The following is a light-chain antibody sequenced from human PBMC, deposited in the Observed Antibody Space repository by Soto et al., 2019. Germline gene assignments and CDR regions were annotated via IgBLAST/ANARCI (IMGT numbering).Light chain of an antibody. V-gene: IGKV3-15*01. CDR2: GAS. Sequence: EIVMTQSPHTLSVSPGEIATLSCRASQSVSSNLAWYQQKHGQAPRLLIYGASTRATGIPARFRGSGSGTEFTITISSLQSEEFAVYYCQQYNNWPPTFGQGPELEIK. CDR3: QQYNNWPPT. J-gene: IGKJ2*01. CDR1: QSVSSN.